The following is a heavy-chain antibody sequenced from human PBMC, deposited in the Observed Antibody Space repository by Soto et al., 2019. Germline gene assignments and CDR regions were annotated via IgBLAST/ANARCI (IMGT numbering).Heavy chain of an antibody. CDR2: VSTSGGTI. V-gene: IGHV3-11*01. CDR3: ARDKEPVTGTHSVPYYFDL. Sequence: QVQLVESGGGLVKPGGSLRLSCAASGFTFRDYYMSWVRQAPGKGLEWLSYVSTSGGTISYADSVKGRFTTSRDNANNSLDLQMDSLGAEDTAVYYCARDKEPVTGTHSVPYYFDLWGRGTLVTVSS. J-gene: IGHJ2*01. CDR1: GFTFRDYY. D-gene: IGHD6-19*01.